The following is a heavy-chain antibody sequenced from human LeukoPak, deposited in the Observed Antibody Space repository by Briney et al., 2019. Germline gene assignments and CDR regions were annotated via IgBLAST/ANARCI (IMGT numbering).Heavy chain of an antibody. V-gene: IGHV4-39*01. J-gene: IGHJ3*02. CDR2: IFYSGTT. CDR3: ARSLRRITGTTYTNAFDI. D-gene: IGHD1-7*01. Sequence: SETLSLTCTVSGGSISSNSHYWGWIRQTPGKGLEWIGSIFYSGTTYYNPSLKSRVTISIDTSKSQFSLKLSSVTAADTAVYYCARSLRRITGTTYTNAFDIWGQGTMVTVSS. CDR1: GGSISSNSHY.